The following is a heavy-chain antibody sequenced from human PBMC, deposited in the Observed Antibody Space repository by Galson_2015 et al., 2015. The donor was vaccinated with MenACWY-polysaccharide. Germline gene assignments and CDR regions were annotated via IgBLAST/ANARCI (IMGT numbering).Heavy chain of an antibody. V-gene: IGHV3-30*02. J-gene: IGHJ4*02. CDR3: AKDRTAAASDGDY. D-gene: IGHD6-13*01. CDR2: IRYDGRDK. CDR1: GFAFSSYG. Sequence: SLRLSCAASGFAFSSYGMHWVRQAPGKGLKWVAFIRYDGRDKYYADSVKGRFTLSRDNSKNTLYLQMDSLRAEDTAVHYCAKDRTAAASDGDYWGQGTLATVSS.